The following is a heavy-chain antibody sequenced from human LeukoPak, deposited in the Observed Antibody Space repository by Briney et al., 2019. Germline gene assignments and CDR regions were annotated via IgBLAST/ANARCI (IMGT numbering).Heavy chain of an antibody. Sequence: GGSLRLSCAASGFTFSDYILDWVRQAPGKGLEWVGRIRRGANSYTTEHAASVKGRFTISRDDSKNSLYLHMNSLKTEDTAVYHCSRDGGEGGNSAFDIWGQGTMVTVSS. D-gene: IGHD3-16*01. CDR1: GFTFSDYI. CDR3: SRDGGEGGNSAFDI. V-gene: IGHV3-72*01. J-gene: IGHJ3*02. CDR2: IRRGANSYTT.